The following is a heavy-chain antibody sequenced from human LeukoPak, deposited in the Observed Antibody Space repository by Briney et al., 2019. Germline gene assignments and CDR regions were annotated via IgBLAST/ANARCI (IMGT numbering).Heavy chain of an antibody. Sequence: GGSLRLSCVGSGFTSSSYWMGWVRQPPGKGLEWVANIKQDGSEKYYVDPLKGRFTISRDNTKNSLYLQMHSLRAEDTALYYCVRDRKDYGDYPGDYWGQGSLVIVSS. CDR1: GFTSSSYW. V-gene: IGHV3-7*01. D-gene: IGHD4-17*01. CDR2: IKQDGSEK. CDR3: VRDRKDYGDYPGDY. J-gene: IGHJ4*02.